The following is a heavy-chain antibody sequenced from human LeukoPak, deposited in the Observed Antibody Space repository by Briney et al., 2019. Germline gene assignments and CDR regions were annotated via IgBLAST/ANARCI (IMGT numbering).Heavy chain of an antibody. CDR1: GFTVSSNY. CDR3: ARGVVFIAAAGGYYFDY. V-gene: IGHV3-53*01. Sequence: GGSLRLSCAASGFTVSSNYMSWVRQAPGKGLEWVSVIYSGGSTYYADSVKGRYTISRDNSKNTLYLQMNSLRAEDTAVYYCARGVVFIAAAGGYYFDYWGQGTLVTVSS. J-gene: IGHJ4*02. D-gene: IGHD6-13*01. CDR2: IYSGGST.